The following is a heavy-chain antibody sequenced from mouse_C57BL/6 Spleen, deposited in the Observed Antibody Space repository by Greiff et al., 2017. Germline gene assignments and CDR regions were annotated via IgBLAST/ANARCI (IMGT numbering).Heavy chain of an antibody. D-gene: IGHD2-3*01. Sequence: QVQLQQSGAELVKPGASVKLSCKASGYTFTSYWMQWVKQRPGQGLEWIGEIDPSDSYTNYNQKFKGKATLTVDTSSSTAYMQLSSLTSEDSAVYYCASYDGYYYFDYWGQGTTLTVSS. J-gene: IGHJ2*01. CDR2: IDPSDSYT. V-gene: IGHV1-50*01. CDR1: GYTFTSYW. CDR3: ASYDGYYYFDY.